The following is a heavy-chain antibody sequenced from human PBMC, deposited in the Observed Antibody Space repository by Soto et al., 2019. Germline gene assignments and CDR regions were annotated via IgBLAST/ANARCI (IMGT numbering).Heavy chain of an antibody. J-gene: IGHJ5*02. Sequence: QVQLVESGGGLVKPGGSLRLSCVASGFTFSDYYMSWIRQAPGKGLEWVSYISSSSSYTNYADSVKGRFTISRDNAKNSLYLQMNSLRAEDTAVYYCARAVGSSGEDWFDPWGQGTLVTVSS. D-gene: IGHD6-19*01. V-gene: IGHV3-11*06. CDR2: ISSSSSYT. CDR3: ARAVGSSGEDWFDP. CDR1: GFTFSDYY.